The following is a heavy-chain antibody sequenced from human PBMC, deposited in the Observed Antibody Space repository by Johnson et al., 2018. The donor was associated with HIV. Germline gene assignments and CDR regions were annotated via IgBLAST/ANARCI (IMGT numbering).Heavy chain of an antibody. D-gene: IGHD3-9*01. CDR2: LSSSGSTI. CDR1: GFTFSDYY. J-gene: IGHJ3*02. CDR3: ARDYDIPRDDAFDI. Sequence: QVQLVESGGGLVKPGGSLRLSCAASGFTFSDYYMSWIRQAPGKGLEWVSYLSSSGSTIYYADSVKGRFTIARDNAKNSLYLQMNSLRVEDTAVYYCARDYDIPRDDAFDIWCQGTMVTVSS. V-gene: IGHV3-11*04.